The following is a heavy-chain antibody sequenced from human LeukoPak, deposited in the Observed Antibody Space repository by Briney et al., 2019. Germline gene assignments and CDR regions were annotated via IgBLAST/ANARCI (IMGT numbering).Heavy chain of an antibody. CDR3: ARGTVTTKDWYFDL. Sequence: PSETLSLTCTVSGGSISSYYWSWIRQPPGKGLEWLGYIYFTGSTNYTPSLKSRVTISVDTSKSQFSLNLSSVTAADTAVYYCARGTVTTKDWYFDLWGPGTLVTVSS. CDR2: IYFTGST. CDR1: GGSISSYY. J-gene: IGHJ2*01. D-gene: IGHD4-17*01. V-gene: IGHV4-59*01.